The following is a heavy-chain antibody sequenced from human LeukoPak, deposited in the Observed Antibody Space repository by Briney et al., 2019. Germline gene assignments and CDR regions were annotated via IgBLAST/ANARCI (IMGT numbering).Heavy chain of an antibody. D-gene: IGHD3-22*01. CDR2: ISWNSGSI. CDR3: AKNRYSSGYYTTPFYYYVMDV. V-gene: IGHV3-9*01. J-gene: IGHJ6*02. Sequence: GGSLRLSCAASGFTLDDYAMHWVRQAPGKGLEWVSGISWNSGSIGYADSVKGRFTISRDNAKNSLFLQMNSLRAEDTAVFYCAKNRYSSGYYTTPFYYYVMDVWGQGTTVTVSS. CDR1: GFTLDDYA.